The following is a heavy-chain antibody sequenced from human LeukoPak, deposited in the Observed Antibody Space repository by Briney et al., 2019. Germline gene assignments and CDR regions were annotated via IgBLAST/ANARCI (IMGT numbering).Heavy chain of an antibody. Sequence: GRSLRLSCAASGFTFSSYAMHWVRQAPGKGLEWVAVISYDGSNKYYADSVKGRFTISRDNAKNSLYLQMNSLRDEDTAVYYCARRTDTAMADSLDYWGQGTLVTVSS. CDR3: ARRTDTAMADSLDY. D-gene: IGHD5-18*01. CDR1: GFTFSSYA. J-gene: IGHJ4*02. CDR2: ISYDGSNK. V-gene: IGHV3-30-3*01.